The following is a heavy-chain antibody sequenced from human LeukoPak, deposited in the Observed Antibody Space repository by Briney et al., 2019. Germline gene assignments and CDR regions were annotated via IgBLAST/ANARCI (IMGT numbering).Heavy chain of an antibody. Sequence: KASETLSLTCAVYGGSFSGYYWSWIRQPPGKGLEWIGEINHSGSTNYNPSLKSRVTISVDTSKNQFSLKLSSVTAADTAVYYCARGRSYSNYRIGGFDPWGQGTLVTVSS. CDR2: INHSGST. D-gene: IGHD4-11*01. J-gene: IGHJ5*02. CDR1: GGSFSGYY. CDR3: ARGRSYSNYRIGGFDP. V-gene: IGHV4-34*01.